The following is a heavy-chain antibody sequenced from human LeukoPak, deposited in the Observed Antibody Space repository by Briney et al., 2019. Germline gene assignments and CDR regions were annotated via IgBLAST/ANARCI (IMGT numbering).Heavy chain of an antibody. Sequence: GGSLRLSCAASGFTFSSYWMHWVRQAPGKGLVWVSRVNSDGTGTTYADSVEGRFTIPRDNAKNTLVLQMNSLRAEDTAIYYCIRTLIVATSPYMDVWGKGTTVTVSS. V-gene: IGHV3-74*01. J-gene: IGHJ6*03. CDR3: IRTLIVATSPYMDV. D-gene: IGHD5-12*01. CDR2: VNSDGTGT. CDR1: GFTFSSYW.